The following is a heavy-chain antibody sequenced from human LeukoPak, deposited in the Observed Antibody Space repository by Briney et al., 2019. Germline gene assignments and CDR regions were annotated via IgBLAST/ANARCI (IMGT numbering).Heavy chain of an antibody. CDR2: ISAYNGRT. D-gene: IGHD1-26*01. CDR3: ARGGTYYPCIDY. CDR1: GYTFTSSY. Sequence: ASVKVSCKASGYTFTSSYINWVRQAPGQRLEWMGWISAYNGRTNYAQKFQGRVTMTTDSSTSTAYMDLTSLRSDDTAVYYCARGGTYYPCIDYWGQGTLVTVST. V-gene: IGHV1-18*01. J-gene: IGHJ4*02.